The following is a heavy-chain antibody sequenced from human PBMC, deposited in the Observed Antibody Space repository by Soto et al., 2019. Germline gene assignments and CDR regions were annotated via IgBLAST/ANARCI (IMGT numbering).Heavy chain of an antibody. J-gene: IGHJ6*03. CDR3: ASARVRGYSGPSYSYYMDV. D-gene: IGHD5-12*01. V-gene: IGHV3-11*01. CDR1: GFTFSDYY. CDR2: ISSSGSTI. Sequence: QVQLVESGGGLVKPGGSLRLSCAASGFTFSDYYMSWIRQAPGKGLEWVAYISSSGSTIYYADSVKGRFTISRDNAKNSLYLQLNSPRAEETDVYYCASARVRGYSGPSYSYYMDVWGKGTTVTVSS.